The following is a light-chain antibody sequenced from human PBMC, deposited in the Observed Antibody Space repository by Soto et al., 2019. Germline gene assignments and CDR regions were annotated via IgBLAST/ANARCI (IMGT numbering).Light chain of an antibody. CDR3: QSYDNSLSGSWV. Sequence: QSALTQPASVSGSPGQSITISCTGTSSDVGSYNLVSWYQQHPGKAPKLMIYEGSKRPSGVSNRFSGSKSGNTASLTISGLQAEDEADYYCQSYDNSLSGSWVFGGGTQLTVL. V-gene: IGLV2-23*01. CDR2: EGS. CDR1: SSDVGSYNL. J-gene: IGLJ3*02.